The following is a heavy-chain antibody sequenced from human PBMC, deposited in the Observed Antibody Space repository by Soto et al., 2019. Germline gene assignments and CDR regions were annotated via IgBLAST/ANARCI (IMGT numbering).Heavy chain of an antibody. Sequence: SATLSLPCAVSSSSLDNYYWSWIRQPAGKGLEWIGRVFPTGNTNYNPSLKSRVTMSVDTSKNQFYLKIESVTVADTAVYYCARGSLGPDYWGQGTLVTVSS. CDR1: SSSLDNYY. CDR3: ARGSLGPDY. CDR2: VFPTGNT. V-gene: IGHV4-4*07. J-gene: IGHJ4*02. D-gene: IGHD3-16*01.